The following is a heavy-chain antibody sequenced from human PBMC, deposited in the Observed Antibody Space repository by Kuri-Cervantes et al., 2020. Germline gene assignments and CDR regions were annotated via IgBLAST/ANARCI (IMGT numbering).Heavy chain of an antibody. D-gene: IGHD3-10*01. J-gene: IGHJ4*02. V-gene: IGHV3-9*01. CDR2: ISWNSGSI. Sequence: SLKISYAASGFTFDDYDMRWVRQAPGKGLEWVSGISWNSGSIGYADTVKGRFTISRYNAKNSLYMQMNSLRAEDTALYYCAKEDRVLGPLDYWGQGTLVTAPQ. CDR1: GFTFDDYD. CDR3: AKEDRVLGPLDY.